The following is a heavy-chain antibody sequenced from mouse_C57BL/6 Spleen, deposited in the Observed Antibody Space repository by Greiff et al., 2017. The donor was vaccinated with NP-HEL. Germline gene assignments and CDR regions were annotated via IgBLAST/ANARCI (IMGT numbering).Heavy chain of an antibody. Sequence: QVQLKESGPGLVAPSQSLSITCTVPGFSLTSYGVDWVRQSPGKGLEWLGVIWGVGSTNYNSALKSRLSISKDNSKSQVFLKMNSLQTDDTAMYYCASESFLYDYDGNAMDYWGQGTSVTVSS. CDR2: IWGVGST. J-gene: IGHJ4*01. V-gene: IGHV2-6*01. D-gene: IGHD2-4*01. CDR1: GFSLTSYG. CDR3: ASESFLYDYDGNAMDY.